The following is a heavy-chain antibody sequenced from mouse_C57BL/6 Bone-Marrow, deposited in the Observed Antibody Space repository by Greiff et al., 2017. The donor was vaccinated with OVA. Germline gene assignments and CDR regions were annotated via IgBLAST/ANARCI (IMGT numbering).Heavy chain of an antibody. D-gene: IGHD2-1*01. CDR1: GYTFTSYW. CDR2: IYPGSGST. J-gene: IGHJ1*03. Sequence: QVQLQQPGAELVKPGASVKMSCKASGYTFTSYWITWVKQRPGQGLEWIGDIYPGSGSTNYNEKFKSKATLTADKSSSTAYMQFSSLTSEDSAIYYGERYYYGNFYWYFDVWGTGTTVTVAS. CDR3: ERYYYGNFYWYFDV. V-gene: IGHV1-55*01.